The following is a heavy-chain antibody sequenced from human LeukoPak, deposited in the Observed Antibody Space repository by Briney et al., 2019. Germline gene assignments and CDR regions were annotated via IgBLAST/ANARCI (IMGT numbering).Heavy chain of an antibody. D-gene: IGHD3-16*01. J-gene: IGHJ4*02. CDR1: GYSISSGYY. CDR3: ATPPWD. V-gene: IGHV4-38-2*02. CDR2: IFHSGST. Sequence: SETLSLTCTVSGYSISSGYYWGWIRQPPGKGLEWIGSIFHSGSTYYNPSLKSRVTISVDTSKNQFSLKLSSVTAADTAVYYCATPPWDWGQGTLVTVSS.